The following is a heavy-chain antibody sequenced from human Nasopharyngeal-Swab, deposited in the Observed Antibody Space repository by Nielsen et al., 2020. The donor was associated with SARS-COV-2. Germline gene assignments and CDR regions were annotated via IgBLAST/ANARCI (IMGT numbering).Heavy chain of an antibody. V-gene: IGHV1-2*06. Sequence: ASVKVSCKASGYTFTGYYMHWVRQAPGQGLEWMGRINPNSGGTNYAQKFQGRVTMTRDTSISTAYMELSRLRSEDTAVYYCARVEAGYSSGGPYYYYGMDVWGQGTTVTVSS. CDR3: ARVEAGYSSGGPYYYYGMDV. J-gene: IGHJ6*02. D-gene: IGHD6-19*01. CDR1: GYTFTGYY. CDR2: INPNSGGT.